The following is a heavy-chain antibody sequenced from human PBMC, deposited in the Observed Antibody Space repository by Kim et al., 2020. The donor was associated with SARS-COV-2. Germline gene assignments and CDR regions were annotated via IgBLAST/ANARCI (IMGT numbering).Heavy chain of an antibody. CDR3: ARGRGIRFGELFDPLWFDP. J-gene: IGHJ5*02. D-gene: IGHD3-10*01. CDR1: SYD. CDR2: INPSGGST. Sequence: SYDMHGVRQAPGQGLEWMGIINPSGGSTSYAQKFQGRVTMTRDTSTSTVYMELSSLRSEDTAVYYCARGRGIRFGELFDPLWFDPWGQGTLAT. V-gene: IGHV1-46*01.